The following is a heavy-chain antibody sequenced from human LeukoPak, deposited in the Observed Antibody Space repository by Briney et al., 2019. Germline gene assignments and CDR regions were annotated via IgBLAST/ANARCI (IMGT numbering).Heavy chain of an antibody. CDR1: GFTFSSYA. CDR3: ARDHKGLLWFGITRAGFDY. V-gene: IGHV3-30*04. CDR2: ISYDGSNK. Sequence: GGSLRLSCAASGFTFSSYAMHWVRQAPGKGLEWVAVISYDGSNKYYADSVKGRFTISRDNSKNTLYLQMNSLRAEDTAVYYCARDHKGLLWFGITRAGFDYWGQGTLVTVSS. D-gene: IGHD3-10*01. J-gene: IGHJ4*02.